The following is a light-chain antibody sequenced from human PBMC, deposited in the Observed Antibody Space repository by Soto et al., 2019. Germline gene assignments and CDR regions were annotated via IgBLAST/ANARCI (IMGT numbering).Light chain of an antibody. J-gene: IGLJ1*01. CDR3: GAWDDSLSGPYV. CDR1: SSNIGSNY. CDR2: RNN. Sequence: QSVLTQPPSASGTPGQRVTISCSGSSSNIGSNYVYWYQQLPGTAPKLLIYRNNQRPSGVPDRFSGSKAGTSASLAISGLRSEDVGDYYCGAWDDSLSGPYVFGTGTKVTVL. V-gene: IGLV1-47*01.